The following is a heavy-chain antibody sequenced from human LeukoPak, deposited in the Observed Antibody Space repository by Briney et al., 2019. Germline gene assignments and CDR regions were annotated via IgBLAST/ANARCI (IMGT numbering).Heavy chain of an antibody. V-gene: IGHV4-61*02. CDR3: ARDRGDRNAFDI. D-gene: IGHD3-10*01. CDR1: GASINSGMSY. Sequence: TSETLSLTCSVSGASINSGMSYWSWIRQPAGKGLEWIGRIYTGGTTSYNPSLASRVTMSVDTSKNQFSLKLASVTAADTAVYYCARDRGDRNAFDIWGQGTMVTVSS. J-gene: IGHJ3*02. CDR2: IYTGGTT.